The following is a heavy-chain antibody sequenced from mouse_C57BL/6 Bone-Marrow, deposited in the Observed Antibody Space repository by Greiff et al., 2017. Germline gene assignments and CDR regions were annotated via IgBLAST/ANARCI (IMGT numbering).Heavy chain of an antibody. D-gene: IGHD1-1*01. CDR2: INSDGGST. J-gene: IGHJ1*03. Sequence: EVKLMESGGGLVQPGESLKLSCESNEYEFPSHDMSWVRKTPEKRLELVAAINSDGGSTYYPDTMERRYIISRDNTKQTLYLQMSSLRSEATALYYCARHGTTVVATDWYFDVWGTGTTVTVSS. CDR1: EYEFPSHD. V-gene: IGHV5-2*01. CDR3: ARHGTTVVATDWYFDV.